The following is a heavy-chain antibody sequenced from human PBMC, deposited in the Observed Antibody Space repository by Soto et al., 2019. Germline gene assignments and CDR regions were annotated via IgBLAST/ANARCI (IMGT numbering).Heavy chain of an antibody. Sequence: QVQLQESGPGLVKPSGTLSLTCAVFGGSISSDDWWSWVRQPPGKGLEWIGEINYNGITNYNPSLRSRATISLDKSKTQSSLRVTSVTAADTAIYYCARAVPFCLGPWGQGTLVTVSS. J-gene: IGHJ5*02. CDR2: INYNGIT. D-gene: IGHD3-16*01. CDR1: GGSISSDDW. V-gene: IGHV4-4*02. CDR3: ARAVPFCLGP.